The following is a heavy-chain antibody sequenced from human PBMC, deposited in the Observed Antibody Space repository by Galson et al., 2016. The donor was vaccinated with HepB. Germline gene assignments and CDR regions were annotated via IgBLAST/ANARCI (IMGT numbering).Heavy chain of an antibody. Sequence: LSLTCTVSGGSMNSDNYYWSWIRQHPAKGLEWIGYINYSGRTHYNPSLKSRVTISIDTSENQFSLKLSSLTAADPAVYSCARVALVCGTATCYDYGMDVWGQGTTVTVSS. CDR2: INYSGRT. D-gene: IGHD2-2*01. J-gene: IGHJ6*02. CDR1: GGSMNSDNYY. V-gene: IGHV4-31*03. CDR3: ARVALVCGTATCYDYGMDV.